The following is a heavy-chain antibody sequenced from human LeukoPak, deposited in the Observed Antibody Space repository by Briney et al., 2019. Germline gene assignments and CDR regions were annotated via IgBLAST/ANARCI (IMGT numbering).Heavy chain of an antibody. V-gene: IGHV1-69*13. D-gene: IGHD3-16*01. CDR2: IIPIFGTA. J-gene: IGHJ6*03. Sequence: GASVKVSCKASGGIFSSYAISWVRQAPGQGLEWMGGIIPIFGTANYAQKFQGRLTITADESTSTAYMELSSLRSEDTAVYYCARDSSSSVGHWGYYYMDVWGKGTTVTISS. CDR3: ARDSSSSVGHWGYYYMDV. CDR1: GGIFSSYA.